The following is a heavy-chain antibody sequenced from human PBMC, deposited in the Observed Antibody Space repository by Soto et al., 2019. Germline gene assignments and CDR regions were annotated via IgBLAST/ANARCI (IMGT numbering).Heavy chain of an antibody. CDR2: MYSGGRT. D-gene: IGHD3-3*01. Sequence: APWKGLEWVSRMYSGGRTYYADSVKGRFTISRDNSKNTLYLQMNSLRAEDTVVYYCARDPPYYDFRLVVWGHGTTISVFS. V-gene: IGHV3-66*01. CDR3: ARDPPYYDFRLVV. J-gene: IGHJ6*02.